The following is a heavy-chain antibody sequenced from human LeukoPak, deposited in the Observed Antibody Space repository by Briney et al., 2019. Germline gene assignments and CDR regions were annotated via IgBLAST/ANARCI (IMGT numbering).Heavy chain of an antibody. CDR2: ISGYSSNT. D-gene: IGHD3-16*01. Sequence: ASVKVSCKAYGYSFMSHGITWVRQAPGQGLEWMGWISGYSSNTNYAQRLQGRVTMTTDTSTTTAYMELRSLRSVDTAVYYCARATGTWGHDGFDIWGQGTMVTVSS. CDR1: GYSFMSHG. V-gene: IGHV1-18*01. CDR3: ARATGTWGHDGFDI. J-gene: IGHJ3*02.